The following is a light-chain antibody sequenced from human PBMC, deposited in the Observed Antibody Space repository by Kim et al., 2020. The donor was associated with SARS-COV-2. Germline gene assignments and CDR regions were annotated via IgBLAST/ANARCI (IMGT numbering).Light chain of an antibody. CDR1: SLRSYY. J-gene: IGLJ2*01. V-gene: IGLV3-19*01. Sequence: VAVGQTVRITCQGDSLRSYYATWYQQKPGQAPILVIYGKNNRPAGIPDRFSGSSSGNTASLTITGTQAGDEADYYCNSRDSNDNVVFGGGTKLTVL. CDR3: NSRDSNDNVV. CDR2: GKN.